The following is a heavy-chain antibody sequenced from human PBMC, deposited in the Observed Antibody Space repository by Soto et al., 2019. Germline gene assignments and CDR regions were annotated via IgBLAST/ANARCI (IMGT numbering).Heavy chain of an antibody. J-gene: IGHJ4*02. D-gene: IGHD3-10*01. CDR2: INAGNGNT. CDR1: GYTFTSYA. V-gene: IGHV1-3*01. CDR3: ARARQLLWFGELSKPFDY. Sequence: GASVKVSCKASGYTFTSYAMHWVRQAPGQRLEWMGWINAGNGNTKYSQKFQGRVTITRDTSASTAYMELSSLRSEDTAVYYCARARQLLWFGELSKPFDYWGQGTLVTVSS.